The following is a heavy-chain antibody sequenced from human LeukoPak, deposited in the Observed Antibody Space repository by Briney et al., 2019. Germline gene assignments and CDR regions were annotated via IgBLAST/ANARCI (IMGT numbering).Heavy chain of an antibody. CDR3: ARVFDSGSQAYFYYMDV. J-gene: IGHJ6*03. V-gene: IGHV4-59*01. Sequence: SETLSLTCNVSGGSLRGYYCGWIRQPPGQGLEWIGYIYSSGSTNYNPSLKSRVTMSVDTSKNQFSLKVSSVTAADTAVYYCARVFDSGSQAYFYYMDVWGKGTTVTISS. CDR1: GGSLRGYY. D-gene: IGHD3-10*01. CDR2: IYSSGST.